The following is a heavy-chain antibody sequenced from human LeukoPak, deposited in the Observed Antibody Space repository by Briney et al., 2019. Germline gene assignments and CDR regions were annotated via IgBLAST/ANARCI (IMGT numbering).Heavy chain of an antibody. CDR3: ARGPYDSSGYDY. D-gene: IGHD3-22*01. J-gene: IGHJ4*02. Sequence: ASVKVSCKASGYTFTSYDINWVRQATGQGLEWMGWMNPNSGNTGYAQKFQGRVTITRNTSISTAYMELSSLRSEDTAVYYCARGPYDSSGYDYWGQGTLVTVSS. CDR1: GYTFTSYD. CDR2: MNPNSGNT. V-gene: IGHV1-8*03.